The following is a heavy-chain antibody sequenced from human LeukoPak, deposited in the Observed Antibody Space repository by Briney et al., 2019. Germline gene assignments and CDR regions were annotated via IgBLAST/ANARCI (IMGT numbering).Heavy chain of an antibody. CDR3: AKDYYDSSGYYSTTTQPDY. CDR2: INGGGGST. J-gene: IGHJ4*02. Sequence: GGSLRLSCAASGFTFSTYAMTWVRQAPGKGLEWVSTINGGGGSTYYADSVKGRFTISRDNSKNTLYLQMNSLRAEDTAVFYRAKDYYDSSGYYSTTTQPDYWGQGTLVTVSS. V-gene: IGHV3-23*01. CDR1: GFTFSTYA. D-gene: IGHD3-22*01.